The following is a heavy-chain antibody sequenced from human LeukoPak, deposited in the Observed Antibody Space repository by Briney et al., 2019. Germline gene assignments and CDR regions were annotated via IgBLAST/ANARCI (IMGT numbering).Heavy chain of an antibody. D-gene: IGHD1-26*01. V-gene: IGHV1-69*04. Sequence: TVKVSCKASGGTFSSYAISWVRQAPGQGLEWMGRIIPIFGIANYAQKFQGRVTITADKSTSTAYMELSSLRSEDTAVYYCAREESGSYIDYWGQGTLVTVSS. J-gene: IGHJ4*02. CDR2: IIPIFGIA. CDR1: GGTFSSYA. CDR3: AREESGSYIDY.